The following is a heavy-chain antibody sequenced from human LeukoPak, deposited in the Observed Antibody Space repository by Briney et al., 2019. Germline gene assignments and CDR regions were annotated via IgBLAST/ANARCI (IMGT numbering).Heavy chain of an antibody. CDR3: AKDNPRYSSSWYVY. D-gene: IGHD6-13*01. V-gene: IGHV3-30*02. CDR1: GLTFSSYG. CDR2: IRYDGSNK. Sequence: GGSLRLSCAASGLTFSSYGMHWVRQAPGKGLEWVAFIRYDGSNKYYADSVKGRFTISRDNSKNTLYLQMNSLRAEDTAVYYCAKDNPRYSSSWYVYWGQGTLVTVSS. J-gene: IGHJ4*02.